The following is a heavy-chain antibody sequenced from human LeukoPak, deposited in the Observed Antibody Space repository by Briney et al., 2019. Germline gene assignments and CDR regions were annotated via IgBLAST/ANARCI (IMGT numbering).Heavy chain of an antibody. J-gene: IGHJ4*02. CDR3: ARNVYRGDYGDQYYFDY. CDR2: ISYDGSNK. D-gene: IGHD4-17*01. CDR1: GFTFSSYA. V-gene: IGHV3-30-3*01. Sequence: GGSLRLSCAASGFTFSSYAMHWVRQAPGKGLEWVAVISYDGSNKYYADSVKGRFTISRDNSKNTLYLQMNSLRAEDTAVYYCARNVYRGDYGDQYYFDYWGQGTLVTVSS.